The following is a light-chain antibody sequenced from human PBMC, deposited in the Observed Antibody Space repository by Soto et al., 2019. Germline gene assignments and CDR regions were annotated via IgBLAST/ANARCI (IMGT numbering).Light chain of an antibody. CDR1: QSVSIYY. CDR2: GTS. CDR3: QQYGGSPLT. J-gene: IGKJ4*01. V-gene: IGKV3-20*01. Sequence: NVLSASPGTLFLSPGEGAPPSRRSSQSVSIYYLAWYQQKPGQPPRLLIYGTSNRATAIPDRFSGSGSGTDFTLNISRLEPDDFAVYYCQQYGGSPLTFGGGTKVDIK.